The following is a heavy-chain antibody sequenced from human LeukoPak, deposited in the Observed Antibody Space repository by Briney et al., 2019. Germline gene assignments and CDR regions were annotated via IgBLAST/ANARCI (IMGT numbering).Heavy chain of an antibody. V-gene: IGHV1-2*02. J-gene: IGHJ3*02. CDR3: ARAGGGAWIQLIGI. D-gene: IGHD5-18*01. Sequence: GASVKVSCKASGYTFTGYYMHWVRQAPGQGLEWMGWINPNSGGTNYAQKLQGRVTMTTDTSTSTAYMELRSLRSDDTAVYYCARAGGGAWIQLIGIWGQGTMVTVSS. CDR1: GYTFTGYY. CDR2: INPNSGGT.